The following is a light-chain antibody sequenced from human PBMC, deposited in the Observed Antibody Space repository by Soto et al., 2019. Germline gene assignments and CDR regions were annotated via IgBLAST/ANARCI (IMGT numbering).Light chain of an antibody. CDR2: EVS. V-gene: IGLV2-14*01. CDR3: ISYTSNSLYV. J-gene: IGLJ1*01. CDR1: SSDIGDYNY. Sequence: QSVLTQPASVSGSPGQSITISCTGASSDIGDYNYVSWYQQHPGKAPKLMIFEVSHRPSGVSTRFSGSKSDNTASLTISGLRAEDEADYYCISYTSNSLYVFGTGTKLTVL.